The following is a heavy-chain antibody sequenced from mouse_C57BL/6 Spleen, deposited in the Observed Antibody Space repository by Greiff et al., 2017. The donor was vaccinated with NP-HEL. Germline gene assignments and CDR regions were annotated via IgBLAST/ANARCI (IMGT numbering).Heavy chain of an antibody. J-gene: IGHJ4*01. V-gene: IGHV5-17*01. CDR3: ARPTLQDAMDY. Sequence: EVQVVESGGGLVKPGGSLKLSCAASGFTFSDYGMHWVRQAPEKGLEWVAYISSGSSTIYYADTVKGRFTISRDNAKNTLFLQMTSLRSEDTAMYYCARPTLQDAMDYWGQGTSVTVSS. D-gene: IGHD2-10*01. CDR1: GFTFSDYG. CDR2: ISSGSSTI.